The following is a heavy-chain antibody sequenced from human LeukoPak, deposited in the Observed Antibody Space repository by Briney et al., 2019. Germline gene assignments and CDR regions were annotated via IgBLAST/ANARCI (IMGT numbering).Heavy chain of an antibody. D-gene: IGHD6-13*01. CDR2: ISSSSSYI. CDR3: ARARIIAAAGNQRGKIFDY. Sequence: GGSLRLSCAASGFTFSSYSMNWVRQAPGKGLEWVSSISSSSSYIYYADSVKGRFTISRDNAKNSLYLQMNSLRAEDTAVYYCARARIIAAAGNQRGKIFDYWGQGTLVTVSS. J-gene: IGHJ4*02. CDR1: GFTFSSYS. V-gene: IGHV3-21*01.